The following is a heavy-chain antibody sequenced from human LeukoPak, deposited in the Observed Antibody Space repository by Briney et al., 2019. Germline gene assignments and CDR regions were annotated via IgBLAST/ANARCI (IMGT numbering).Heavy chain of an antibody. CDR3: ARANAVTTVLFDL. CDR2: VNHGGGA. J-gene: IGHJ2*01. V-gene: IGHV4-34*01. D-gene: IGHD4-17*01. Sequence: SETLSLTCAVYGGSFSGYYWSWIRQPPGKGLEWLGEVNHGGGANCNPSLKSRVTMSVDTSKNRFSLELSSVTAADTAIYYCARANAVTTVLFDLWGRGTLVTVSS. CDR1: GGSFSGYY.